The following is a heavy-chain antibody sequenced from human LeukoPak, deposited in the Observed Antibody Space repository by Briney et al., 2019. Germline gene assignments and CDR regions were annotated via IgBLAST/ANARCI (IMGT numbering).Heavy chain of an antibody. V-gene: IGHV1-69*13. D-gene: IGHD3-22*01. J-gene: IGHJ4*02. Sequence: GASVKVSCKASGGSFSSYAISWVRQAPGQGLEWMGGITPMFGTANYAQKFQGRVTITADESTSTAYMELSSLRSEDTAVYYCVRDGSYHDSSGYYYLYWGQGTLVTVSS. CDR2: ITPMFGTA. CDR3: VRDGSYHDSSGYYYLY. CDR1: GGSFSSYA.